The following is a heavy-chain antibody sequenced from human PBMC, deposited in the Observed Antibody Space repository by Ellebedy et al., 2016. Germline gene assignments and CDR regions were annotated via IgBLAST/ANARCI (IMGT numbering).Heavy chain of an antibody. CDR2: IYHSENT. J-gene: IGHJ4*02. Sequence: SETLSLTCSVSGASISTSRWWSWVRQPPGKGPEWIGEIYHSENTNYRPSLMSRITISLDKSKNQFSLQLTSVTAADTAVYYCATEVQGHGPGSYFFDYWGQGTLVTVSS. CDR3: ATEVQGHGPGSYFFDY. D-gene: IGHD3-10*01. CDR1: GASISTSRW. V-gene: IGHV4-4*02.